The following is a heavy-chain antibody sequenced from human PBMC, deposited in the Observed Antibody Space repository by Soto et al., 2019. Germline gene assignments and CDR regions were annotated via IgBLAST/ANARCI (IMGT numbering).Heavy chain of an antibody. CDR2: ITWNSNVI. V-gene: IGHV3-9*01. CDR1: GFTFDDFA. CDR3: TRGGPDAFCGGGRCYFDY. Sequence: EVQLVESGGGLVQPGRSLRLSCAASGFTFDDFAMHWVRRVPGKGLEWVSSITWNSNVIGYADSVKGRFTISRDNAKNSLYLQMNSLSPEDTAFYYCTRGGPDAFCGGGRCYFDYWGQGTLVTVSS. D-gene: IGHD2-15*01. J-gene: IGHJ4*02.